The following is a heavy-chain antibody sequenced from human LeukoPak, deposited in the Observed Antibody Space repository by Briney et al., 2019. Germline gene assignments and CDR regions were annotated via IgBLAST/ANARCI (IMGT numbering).Heavy chain of an antibody. J-gene: IGHJ4*02. CDR2: ISGSGGNT. CDR3: AKDGLKRYSSSWYGSERREDFDY. D-gene: IGHD6-13*01. CDR1: GFTFSSCG. V-gene: IGHV3-23*01. Sequence: GGTLRLSCAASGFTFSSCGMNWVRQAPGKGLEWVSSISGSGGNTYYADSVKGRFTISRDNSKNTLYLQMNSLRAEDTAVYYCAKDGLKRYSSSWYGSERREDFDYWGQGTLVTVSS.